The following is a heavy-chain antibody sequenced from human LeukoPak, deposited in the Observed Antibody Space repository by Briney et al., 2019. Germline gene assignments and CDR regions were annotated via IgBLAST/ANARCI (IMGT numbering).Heavy chain of an antibody. CDR1: GGSISSGGYY. V-gene: IGHV4-31*03. J-gene: IGHJ4*02. CDR2: IYYSGST. CDR3: ARVATGAFDY. D-gene: IGHD1-14*01. Sequence: PSETLSLTCTVSGGSISSGGYYWSCIRQHPGKGLEWIGYIYYSGSTYYNPSLKSRVTISVDTSKNQFSLKLSSVTAADTAVYYCARVATGAFDYWGQGTLVTVSS.